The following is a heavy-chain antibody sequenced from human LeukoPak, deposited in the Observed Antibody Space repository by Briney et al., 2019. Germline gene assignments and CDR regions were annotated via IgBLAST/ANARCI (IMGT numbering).Heavy chain of an antibody. CDR3: AKDRQAAAGSSY. V-gene: IGHV3-53*01. J-gene: IGHJ4*02. CDR1: GFTVSSNY. CDR2: IYSGGST. D-gene: IGHD6-13*01. Sequence: PGGSLRLSCAASGFTVSSNYMSWVRQAPGKGLEWVSVIYSGGSTYYADSVKGRFTISRDNSKNTLYLQMNSLRAEDTAVYYCAKDRQAAAGSSYWGQGTLVTVSS.